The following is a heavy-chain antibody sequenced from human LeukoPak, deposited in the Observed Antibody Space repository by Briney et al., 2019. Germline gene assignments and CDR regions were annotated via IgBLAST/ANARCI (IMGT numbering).Heavy chain of an antibody. Sequence: ASVKVSCKASGYTFTSYGISWVRQAPGQGLEWMGWISAYNGNTNYAQKLQGRVTMTTDTSTSTAYMELSSLRSEDTAVYYCARGRWFGELLSYYYYMDVWGKGTTVTVSS. V-gene: IGHV1-18*01. CDR3: ARGRWFGELLSYYYYMDV. CDR1: GYTFTSYG. CDR2: ISAYNGNT. D-gene: IGHD3-10*01. J-gene: IGHJ6*03.